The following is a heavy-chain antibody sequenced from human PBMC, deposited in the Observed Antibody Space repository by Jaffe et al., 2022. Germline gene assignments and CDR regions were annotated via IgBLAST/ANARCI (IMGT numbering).Heavy chain of an antibody. CDR3: ARRSDFYDGGRYHSAAFDV. V-gene: IGHV3-7*05. CDR2: IKQDGGEK. D-gene: IGHD3-22*01. J-gene: IGHJ3*01. Sequence: DVQLVESGGGLVQPGGSLRLSCAASGFTFSNNWMSWVRQAPGKGLEWVANIKQDGGEKYYVDSVKGRFTISRDNARNSLYIQMNSLRAEDTAVYFCARRSDFYDGGRYHSAAFDVWGQGTKVTVSS. CDR1: GFTFSNNW.